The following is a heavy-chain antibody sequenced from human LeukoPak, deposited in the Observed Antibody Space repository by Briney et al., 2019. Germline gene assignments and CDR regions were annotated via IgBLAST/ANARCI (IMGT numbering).Heavy chain of an antibody. CDR3: ARDYGGSSPFDY. V-gene: IGHV3-48*04. Sequence: GGSLRLSCAASGFSFSSFSMNWVRQAPGKGLEWVSYISSSGSTIYYADSVKGRFTISRDNAKNSLYLQMNSLRAEDTAVYYCARDYGGSSPFDYWGQGTLVTVSS. CDR1: GFSFSSFS. CDR2: ISSSGSTI. J-gene: IGHJ4*02. D-gene: IGHD4-23*01.